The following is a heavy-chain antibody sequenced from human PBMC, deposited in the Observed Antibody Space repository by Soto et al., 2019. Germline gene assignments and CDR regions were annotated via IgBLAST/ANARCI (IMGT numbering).Heavy chain of an antibody. CDR3: ARRPRYCSGGSCPNWFEP. CDR2: IYPGDSDT. CDR1: GYSFTSYW. J-gene: IGHJ5*02. D-gene: IGHD2-15*01. Sequence: GQSLKISCKGSGYSFTSYWIGWVRQMPGKGLEWMGIIYPGDSDTRYSPSFQGQVTISADKSISTAYLQWSSLKASDTAMYYCARRPRYCSGGSCPNWFEPWGQGTLVTVSS. V-gene: IGHV5-51*01.